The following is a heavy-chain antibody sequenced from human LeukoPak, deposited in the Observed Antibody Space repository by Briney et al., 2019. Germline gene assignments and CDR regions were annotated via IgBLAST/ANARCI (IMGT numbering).Heavy chain of an antibody. D-gene: IGHD4-17*01. CDR3: ARDRTTVRTQGYLDY. CDR2: ISYDGSNK. V-gene: IGHV3-30*04. CDR1: GFTFSSYA. Sequence: GGSLRLSCAASGFTFSSYAMHWVRQAPGKGLEWVAVISYDGSNKYYADSVKGRFTISRDNSKNTLYLQMNSLRAEDTAVYYCARDRTTVRTQGYLDYWGQGTLVSVSS. J-gene: IGHJ4*02.